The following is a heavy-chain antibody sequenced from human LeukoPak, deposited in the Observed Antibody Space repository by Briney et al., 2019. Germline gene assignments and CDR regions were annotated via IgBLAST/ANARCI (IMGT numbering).Heavy chain of an antibody. D-gene: IGHD2-15*01. CDR1: GESLNSYY. CDR3: ARGAWATRLAS. V-gene: IGHV4-34*01. Sequence: SDPLSLTCAVYGESLNSYYWSWLRHPPGEGLEWIGEIYECRTTKYNPSLKSRLAISMVPSKQQFSLRLSSVTAADTAVYYCARGAWATRLASWGLGTPVIVSS. CDR2: IYECRTT. J-gene: IGHJ4*02.